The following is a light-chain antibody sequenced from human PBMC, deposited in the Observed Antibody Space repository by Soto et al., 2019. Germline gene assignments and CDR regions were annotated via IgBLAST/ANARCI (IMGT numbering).Light chain of an antibody. J-gene: IGLJ2*01. CDR1: SGSVSTSYY. CDR3: VLYMGSGISL. CDR2: NTD. V-gene: IGLV8-61*01. Sequence: QTVVTQEPSFSVSPGGTVTFTCGLSSGSVSTSYYPSWYQQTPGQAPRILIYNTDTRSSGVPDRFSGSILGNKAALPIAGAQADDEVDYYCVLYMGSGISLFGGGTKLTVL.